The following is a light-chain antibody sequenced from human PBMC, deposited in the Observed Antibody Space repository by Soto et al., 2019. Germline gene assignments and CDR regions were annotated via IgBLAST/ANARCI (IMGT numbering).Light chain of an antibody. V-gene: IGLV1-51*02. J-gene: IGLJ1*01. CDR3: GTWDSSLSAGV. Sequence: QSVLPQPPSLYAAPGQKVTISCSGSSSNIGNNYVSWYQQLPGTAPKLLIYENNKRPSGIPDRFSGSKSGTSATLGITGLQTGDEADYYCGTWDSSLSAGVFGTGTKVTVL. CDR1: SSNIGNNY. CDR2: ENN.